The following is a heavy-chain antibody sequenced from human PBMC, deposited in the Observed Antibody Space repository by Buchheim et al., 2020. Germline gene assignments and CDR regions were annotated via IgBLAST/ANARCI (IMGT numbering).Heavy chain of an antibody. CDR2: IYYSGST. CDR1: GGSISSYY. Sequence: QVQLQESGPGLVKPSETLSLTCTVSGGSISSYYWSWIRQPPGKGLEWIGYIYYSGSTNYNTSLKSRVTISVDTSKNQFSLKLSSVTAADTAVYYCARLPGATHFDYWGQGTL. V-gene: IGHV4-59*08. J-gene: IGHJ4*02. D-gene: IGHD3-10*01. CDR3: ARLPGATHFDY.